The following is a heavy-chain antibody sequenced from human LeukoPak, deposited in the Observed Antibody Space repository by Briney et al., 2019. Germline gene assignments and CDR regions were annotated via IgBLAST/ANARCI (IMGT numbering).Heavy chain of an antibody. CDR1: GFTFGDYA. Sequence: GGSLRLSCAASGFTFGDYAMNWVRQAPGKGLEWVSGISGSGGSTYYADSVKGRFTISRDNSKNTLYLQMNSLRAEDTAVYYCAKLGLVATPFDYWGQGTLVTVSS. CDR2: ISGSGGST. CDR3: AKLGLVATPFDY. V-gene: IGHV3-23*01. D-gene: IGHD5-12*01. J-gene: IGHJ4*02.